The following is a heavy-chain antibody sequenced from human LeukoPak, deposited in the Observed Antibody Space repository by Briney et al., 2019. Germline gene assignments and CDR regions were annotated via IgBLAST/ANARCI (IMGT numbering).Heavy chain of an antibody. V-gene: IGHV4-59*08. CDR3: ARWYCSGDTCFHMDV. Sequence: SETLSLTCTVSDGSIRSYYWSWIRQPPGKGLEWIGYIHYSGSSAYIPSLKSRVTMSVDTSKNQFSLRLTSVTAADTALYYCARWYCSGDTCFHMDVWGKGTTVTVSS. D-gene: IGHD2-15*01. CDR2: IHYSGSS. J-gene: IGHJ6*03. CDR1: DGSIRSYY.